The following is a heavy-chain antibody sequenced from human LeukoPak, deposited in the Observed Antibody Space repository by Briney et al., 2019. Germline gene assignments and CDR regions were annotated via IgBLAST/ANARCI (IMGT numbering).Heavy chain of an antibody. CDR3: AKPYYHDDSGS. Sequence: GGSLRLSCAASGFSFRSNAMNWVRQAPGKGREWVAGIGGSGRSTYYAGAVEGRFTISRDNSKNTVDLQMSGLRAEDTAIYYCAKPYYHDDSGSWGQGTRVTVSS. V-gene: IGHV3-23*01. CDR1: GFSFRSNA. D-gene: IGHD3-22*01. CDR2: IGGSGRST. J-gene: IGHJ5*02.